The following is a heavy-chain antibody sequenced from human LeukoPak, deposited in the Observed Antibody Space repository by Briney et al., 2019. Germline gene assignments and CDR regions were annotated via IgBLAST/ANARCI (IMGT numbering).Heavy chain of an antibody. CDR2: IKSKTDGGTT. CDR1: GFTFSNAW. V-gene: IGHV3-15*01. Sequence: PGGSLRLSCAASGFTFSNAWISWVRQAPGKGLEWVGRIKSKTDGGTTDYAAPVKDRCTISRDDSKNTLYLQMSSLKTEETAVYYCTTSPYDSSGHADYWGQGTLVTVSS. CDR3: TTSPYDSSGHADY. J-gene: IGHJ4*02. D-gene: IGHD3-22*01.